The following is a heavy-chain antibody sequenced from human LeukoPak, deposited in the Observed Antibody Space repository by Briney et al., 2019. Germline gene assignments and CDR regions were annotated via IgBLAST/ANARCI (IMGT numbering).Heavy chain of an antibody. CDR1: GGTFSSYA. CDR2: IIPISGTA. CDR3: AREGVVRGAMDY. V-gene: IGHV1-69*06. J-gene: IGHJ4*02. D-gene: IGHD3-10*01. Sequence: SVKVSCKASGGTFSSYAISWVRQAPGQGLEWMGGIIPISGTANYAQKFQGRVTITADKSTSTAYMELSSLRSEDTAVYYCAREGVVRGAMDYWGQGTLVTVSS.